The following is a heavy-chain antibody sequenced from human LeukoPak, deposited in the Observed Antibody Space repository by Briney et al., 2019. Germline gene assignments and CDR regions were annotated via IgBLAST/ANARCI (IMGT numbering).Heavy chain of an antibody. CDR3: TRDQGYCSGGSCYSYYFQH. J-gene: IGHJ1*01. CDR1: GFTFSNAW. CDR2: IRSKAYGGTT. Sequence: GGSLGLSCAASGFTFSNAWMSWVRQAPGKGLEWVGFIRSKAYGGTTEYAASVKGRFTISRDDSKSIAYLQMNSLKTEDTAVYYCTRDQGYCSGGSCYSYYFQHWGQGTLVTVSS. V-gene: IGHV3-49*04. D-gene: IGHD2-15*01.